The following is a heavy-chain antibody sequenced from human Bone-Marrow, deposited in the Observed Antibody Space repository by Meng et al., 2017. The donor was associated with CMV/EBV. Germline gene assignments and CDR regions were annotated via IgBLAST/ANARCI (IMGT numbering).Heavy chain of an antibody. V-gene: IGHV1-46*01. Sequence: ASVKVSCKASGYTFTSYYMHWVRQAPGQGREWMGIINPSGCSTSYAQKFQGRVTMTRDTSTSTVYMERSSLRSEDTAVYYCARDRRGINYYCCSTSCSSIAARQGLDYWGQGTLVTVSS. J-gene: IGHJ4*02. CDR1: GYTFTSYY. CDR3: ARDRRGINYYCCSTSCSSIAARQGLDY. D-gene: IGHD2-2*01. CDR2: INPSGCST.